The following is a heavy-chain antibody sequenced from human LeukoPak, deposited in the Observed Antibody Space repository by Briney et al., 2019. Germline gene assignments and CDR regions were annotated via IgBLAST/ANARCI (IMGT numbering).Heavy chain of an antibody. D-gene: IGHD2-21*02. CDR2: IYTSGST. CDR3: ARERVTARRNGVWFDP. J-gene: IGHJ5*02. V-gene: IGHV4-4*07. Sequence: SETLSLTCTVSGGSISSYYWSWIRQPAGKGLEWIGRIYTSGSTNYNPSLKSRVTMSVDTSKNQFSLKLSSVTAADTAVYYCARERVTARRNGVWFDPWGQGTLVTVSS. CDR1: GGSISSYY.